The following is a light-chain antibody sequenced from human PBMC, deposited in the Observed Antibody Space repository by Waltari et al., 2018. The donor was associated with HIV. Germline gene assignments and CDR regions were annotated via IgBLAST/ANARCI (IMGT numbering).Light chain of an antibody. Sequence: DSQRTHSPSVLSASVGDRVLITCRASQDISTYLAWYQQKPGKAPELLIYSASTLQSGVPSRFSGGGSGPEFTLTISSLQPEDSATYSCQQVNTYPLTFGPGTKVDIK. V-gene: IGKV1-9*01. CDR2: SAS. J-gene: IGKJ3*01. CDR1: QDISTY. CDR3: QQVNTYPLT.